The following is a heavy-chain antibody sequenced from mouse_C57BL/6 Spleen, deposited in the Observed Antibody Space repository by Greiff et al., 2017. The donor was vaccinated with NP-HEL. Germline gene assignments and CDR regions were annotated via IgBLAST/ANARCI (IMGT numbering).Heavy chain of an antibody. J-gene: IGHJ2*01. CDR1: GYSITSGYY. CDR3: ARGNWDEYYFDY. CDR2: ISYDGSN. D-gene: IGHD4-1*01. V-gene: IGHV3-6*01. Sequence: EVQLQQSGPGLVKPSQSLSLTCSVTGYSITSGYYWNWIRQFPGNKLEWMGYISYDGSNNYNPSLKNRISITRDTSKNQFFLKLNSVTTEDTATYYCARGNWDEYYFDYWGQGTTLTVSS.